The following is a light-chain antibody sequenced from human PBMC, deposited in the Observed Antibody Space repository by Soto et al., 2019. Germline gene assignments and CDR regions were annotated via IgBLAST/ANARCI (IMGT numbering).Light chain of an antibody. CDR2: GAS. CDR1: QSVSRNS. J-gene: IGKJ3*01. CDR3: QQYSTSPPT. Sequence: EIVLTQSPGTLSLSPGERATLSCRASQSVSRNSLAWYQQQPGQAPRLLIYGASSRATDTPDRFSGSGSGTDFTLIVSRLEAGDFAVYFCQQYSTSPPTFGPGTKVDIK. V-gene: IGKV3-20*01.